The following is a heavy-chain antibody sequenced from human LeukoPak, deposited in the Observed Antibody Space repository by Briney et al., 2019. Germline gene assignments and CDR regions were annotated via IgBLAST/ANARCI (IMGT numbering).Heavy chain of an antibody. CDR1: GFTFSFYW. CDR3: ARSRDGRGDY. J-gene: IGHJ4*02. D-gene: IGHD5-24*01. Sequence: PGGSLRLSCAASGFTFSFYWMHWVRQAPGQGLVWVSRMNSDGSTTAYADSVKGRFTISRDNAKNTLYLQMNSLRADDTAVYYCARSRDGRGDYWGQGTLVTVSS. CDR2: MNSDGSTT. V-gene: IGHV3-74*01.